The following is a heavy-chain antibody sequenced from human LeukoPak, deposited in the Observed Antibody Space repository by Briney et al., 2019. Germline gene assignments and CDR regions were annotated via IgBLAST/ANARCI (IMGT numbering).Heavy chain of an antibody. CDR2: VSPSGGST. J-gene: IGHJ5*02. CDR3: ARDNSVRDEAWWFNP. CDR1: GYTFTSNY. D-gene: IGHD5-24*01. Sequence: ASVKVSRKAFGYTFTSNYMHWVRQPPGQGPEWMGVVSPSGGSTTNAQKFQGRVTLTRDMSTSTDYLELSSLKSEDPAVYYCARDNSVRDEAWWFNPWGQGALVTVSS. V-gene: IGHV1-46*01.